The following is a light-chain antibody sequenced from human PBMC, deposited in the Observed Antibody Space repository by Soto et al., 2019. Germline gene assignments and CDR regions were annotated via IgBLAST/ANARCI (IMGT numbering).Light chain of an antibody. J-gene: IGLJ6*01. Sequence: QSSLTQSASVSGSPGQSITISCTGTSSDVGGYNYVSWYQQHPGKAPKLMIYEVSNRPSGVSNRFSGSKSGNTASLTISGLQAEDEADYYCSSYTSSSTQGVGNGTKVTV. CDR3: SSYTSSSTQG. CDR1: SSDVGGYNY. V-gene: IGLV2-14*01. CDR2: EVS.